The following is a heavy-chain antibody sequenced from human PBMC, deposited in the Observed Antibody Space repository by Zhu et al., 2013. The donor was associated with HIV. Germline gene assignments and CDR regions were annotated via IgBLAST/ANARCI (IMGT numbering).Heavy chain of an antibody. CDR1: GYTFTSYG. Sequence: QVQLVQSGAEVKKPGASVKVSCKASGYTFTSYGISWVRQAPGQGLEWMGWISAYNGNTNYAQKLQGRVTMTTDTSTSTAYMELRSLRSEDTAVYYCASPSPRYCSSTSCLEGGWGQGTLVTVSS. CDR2: ISAYNGNT. D-gene: IGHD2-2*01. V-gene: IGHV1-18*04. J-gene: IGHJ4*02. CDR3: ASPSPRYCSSTSCLEGG.